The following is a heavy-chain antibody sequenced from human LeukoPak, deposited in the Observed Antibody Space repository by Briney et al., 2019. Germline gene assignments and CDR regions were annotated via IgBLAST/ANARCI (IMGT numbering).Heavy chain of an antibody. CDR1: GFTFSSYD. Sequence: GGSLRLSCAASGFTFSSYDMHWVRQATGKGLEWVSAIGTAGDTYYPGSVKGRFTISRENAKNSLYLQMNSLRAGDTAVYYCARGRYYDFWSGYFDYWGQETLVTVSS. D-gene: IGHD3-3*01. J-gene: IGHJ4*02. V-gene: IGHV3-13*01. CDR3: ARGRYYDFWSGYFDY. CDR2: IGTAGDT.